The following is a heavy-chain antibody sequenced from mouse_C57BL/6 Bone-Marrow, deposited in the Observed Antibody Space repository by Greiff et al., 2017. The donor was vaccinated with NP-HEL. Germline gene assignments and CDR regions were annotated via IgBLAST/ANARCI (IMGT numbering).Heavy chain of an antibody. J-gene: IGHJ4*01. CDR1: GFTFTDYY. CDR3: ARLITTAYYAMDY. D-gene: IGHD1-2*01. CDR2: IRNKANGYTT. V-gene: IGHV7-3*01. Sequence: EVKLMESGGGLVQPGGSLSLSCAASGFTFTDYYMSWVRQPPGKALEWLGFIRNKANGYTTEYSASVKGRFTISRDNSQSILYLQMNALRAEDSATYYCARLITTAYYAMDYWGQGTSVTVSS.